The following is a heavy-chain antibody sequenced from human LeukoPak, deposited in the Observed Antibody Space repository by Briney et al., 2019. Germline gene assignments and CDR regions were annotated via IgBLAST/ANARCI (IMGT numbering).Heavy chain of an antibody. J-gene: IGHJ6*02. Sequence: GGSLRLSCAASGFTFSSYAMSWVRQAPGEGLEWVSAISGSGGSTYYADSVKGRFTIARDSSKNTLYLQMNSLRAEDTAVYYCAKGYEHTSMASYYFYGMDVWGQGTTVTVSS. CDR3: AKGYEHTSMASYYFYGMDV. D-gene: IGHD5-18*01. CDR2: ISGSGGST. V-gene: IGHV3-23*01. CDR1: GFTFSSYA.